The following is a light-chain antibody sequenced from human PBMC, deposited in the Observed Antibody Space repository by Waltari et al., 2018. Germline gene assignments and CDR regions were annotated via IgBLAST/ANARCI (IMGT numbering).Light chain of an antibody. V-gene: IGLV1-40*01. CDR1: SSNMGAGYD. CDR3: QSYDSSLGGV. J-gene: IGLJ3*02. Sequence: QSVLTQPPSVSGAPGQRVTISCTGSSSNMGAGYDVHWYQQLQGTAPRLLIYGNNNRPAGVPDRFAGSKAATSASLASAGLPAEDEADYYCQSYDSSLGGVFGGGTKVTVL. CDR2: GNN.